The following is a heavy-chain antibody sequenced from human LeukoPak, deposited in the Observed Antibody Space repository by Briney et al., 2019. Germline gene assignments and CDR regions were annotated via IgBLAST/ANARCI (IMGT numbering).Heavy chain of an antibody. D-gene: IGHD3-10*01. CDR1: GYRFTSYW. CDR3: ARQDGVLNWFDP. V-gene: IGHV5-51*01. J-gene: IGHJ5*02. Sequence: PGESLKISFKGSGYRFTSYWIGWVRPMPGKGLEWMGIIYPGDSETRYSPSFQGQVSISADKSISTAYLQWSSLKASDTAMYYCARQDGVLNWFDPWGQGTLVTVSS. CDR2: IYPGDSET.